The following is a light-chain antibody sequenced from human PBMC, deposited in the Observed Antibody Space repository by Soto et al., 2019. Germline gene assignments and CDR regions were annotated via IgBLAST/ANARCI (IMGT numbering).Light chain of an antibody. Sequence: EIVMTQSPATLSVSPGERATLSCRASQSFSSSLAWYQQKPGQAPRLLIYDTSARATGIPARFSGSGSGTEFTLTISSLQSEDFAVYYCQQRGNWPQTFGQGTRVEIK. CDR3: QQRGNWPQT. CDR2: DTS. CDR1: QSFSSS. J-gene: IGKJ1*01. V-gene: IGKV3-15*01.